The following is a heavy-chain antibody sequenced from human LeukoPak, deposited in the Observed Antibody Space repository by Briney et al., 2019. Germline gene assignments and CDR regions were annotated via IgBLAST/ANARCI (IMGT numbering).Heavy chain of an antibody. J-gene: IGHJ4*02. CDR1: GFTFSSYW. CDR3: AREGGYSHAFDY. V-gene: IGHV3-74*01. CDR2: INSDDSST. Sequence: GGSLRLSCAASGFTFSSYWMYWVRQAPGKGLVWVSRINSDDSSTSHADSVKGRFTISRDNAKNTLYLQMNSLRAEDTAVYYCAREGGYSHAFDYWGQGTLVTVSS. D-gene: IGHD3-22*01.